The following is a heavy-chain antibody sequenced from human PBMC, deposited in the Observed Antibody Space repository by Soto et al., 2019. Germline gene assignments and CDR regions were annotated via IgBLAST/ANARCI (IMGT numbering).Heavy chain of an antibody. J-gene: IGHJ5*02. CDR3: AREDILTGHNWFDP. CDR1: GGSFSGYY. Sequence: SETLSLTCAVYGGSFSGYYWSWIRQPPEKGLEWIGEINHSGSTNYNPSLKSRVTISVDTSKNQFSLKLSSVAAADTAVYYCAREDILTGHNWFDPWGQGTLVTVSS. D-gene: IGHD3-9*01. V-gene: IGHV4-34*01. CDR2: INHSGST.